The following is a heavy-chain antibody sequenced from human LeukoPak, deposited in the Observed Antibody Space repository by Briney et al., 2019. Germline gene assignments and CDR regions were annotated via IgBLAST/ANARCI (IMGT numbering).Heavy chain of an antibody. CDR3: ARDGGSRYYYDCNEYYYGMDV. V-gene: IGHV3-21*01. CDR1: GFTFSSYS. Sequence: PGGSLRLSCAASGFTFSSYSMTWVRQAPGKGLEWVSSISSSSSYIYYADSVKGRFTISRDNAKNLLHLQMNSLRAEDTAVYYCARDGGSRYYYDCNEYYYGMDVWGQGATVTVSS. J-gene: IGHJ6*02. CDR2: ISSSSSYI. D-gene: IGHD3-22*01.